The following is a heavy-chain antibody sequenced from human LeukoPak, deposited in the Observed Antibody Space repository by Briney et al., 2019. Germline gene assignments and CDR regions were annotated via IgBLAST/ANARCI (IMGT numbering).Heavy chain of an antibody. J-gene: IGHJ5*02. D-gene: IGHD4-23*01. CDR1: GYTFTGYY. Sequence: GASVKVSCKASGYTFTGYYMHWVRQAPGQGLEWMGWINPNSGGTNYAQKFQGRVTMTRDTSISTAYMELSRLRSDDTAVYYCARDLGNGPNWFDPWGQGTLVTVSS. CDR3: ARDLGNGPNWFDP. V-gene: IGHV1-2*02. CDR2: INPNSGGT.